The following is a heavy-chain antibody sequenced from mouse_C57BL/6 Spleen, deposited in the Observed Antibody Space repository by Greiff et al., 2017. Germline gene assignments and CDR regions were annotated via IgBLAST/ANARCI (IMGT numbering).Heavy chain of an antibody. CDR1: GYTFTSYW. Sequence: QVQLQQPGAELVMPGASVKLSCKASGYTFTSYWMHWVKQRPGQGLEWIGEIDPSDSYTNYNQKFKGKSTLTVDKSSSTAYMQLSSLTSEDSAVYYCARPSTTVVGDYAMDYWGQGTSVTVSS. V-gene: IGHV1-69*01. D-gene: IGHD1-1*01. CDR2: IDPSDSYT. CDR3: ARPSTTVVGDYAMDY. J-gene: IGHJ4*01.